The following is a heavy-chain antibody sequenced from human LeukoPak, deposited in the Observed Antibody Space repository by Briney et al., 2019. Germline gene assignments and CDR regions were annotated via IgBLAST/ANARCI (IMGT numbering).Heavy chain of an antibody. CDR1: GGSISSSSYY. CDR2: IYYSGST. J-gene: IGHJ4*02. V-gene: IGHV4-39*07. Sequence: PSETLSLTCTVSGGSISSSSYYWGWIRQPPGKGLEWIGSIYYSGSTYYNPSLKSRVTISVDTSKNQFSLKLSSVTAADTAVYYCASFTASPGIAVAGTFGYWGQGTLVTVSS. D-gene: IGHD6-19*01. CDR3: ASFTASPGIAVAGTFGY.